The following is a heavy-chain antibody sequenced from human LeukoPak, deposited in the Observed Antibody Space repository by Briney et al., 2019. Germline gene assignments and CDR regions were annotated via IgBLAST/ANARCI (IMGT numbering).Heavy chain of an antibody. CDR1: GFTFSRYW. CDR3: ARNSPSGFFDL. V-gene: IGHV3-74*01. D-gene: IGHD6-19*01. Sequence: GGSLRLSCAASGFTFSRYWMHWVRQAPGKGLVWVSPINPDGSVTTYADAVKGRFTISRDNAENTLYLQMNNLRVEDTAVYYCARNSPSGFFDLWGRGTLVTVSS. J-gene: IGHJ2*01. CDR2: INPDGSVT.